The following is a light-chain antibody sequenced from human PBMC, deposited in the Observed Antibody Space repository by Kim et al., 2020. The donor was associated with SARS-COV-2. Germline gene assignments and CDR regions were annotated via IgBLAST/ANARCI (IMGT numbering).Light chain of an antibody. V-gene: IGKV3-20*01. CDR1: QSVTSSY. CDR3: QQNGISLRT. CDR2: GAS. J-gene: IGKJ1*01. Sequence: EIVLTQSPATLSLSQGERATLSCRASQSVTSSYLAWYQQTPGQPPRLLIYGASKRATVIPDRFSGSGSGTDFTLTISRLESEDLAVYYSQQNGISLRTFCQGRKGEIK.